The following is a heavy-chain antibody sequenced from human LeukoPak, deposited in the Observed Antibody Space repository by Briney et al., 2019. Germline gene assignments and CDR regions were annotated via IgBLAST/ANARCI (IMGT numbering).Heavy chain of an antibody. D-gene: IGHD3-10*01. CDR1: GFTFSSYA. J-gene: IGHJ5*02. CDR3: ARSYYYGSGSSS. V-gene: IGHV3-30-3*01. CDR2: ISYDGSNK. Sequence: GRSLRLSCAASGFTFSSYAMHWVRQAPGKGLEWVAVISYDGSNKYYADSVKSRFTISRDNSKNTLYLQMNSLRAEDTAVYYCARSYYYGSGSSSWGQGTLVTVSS.